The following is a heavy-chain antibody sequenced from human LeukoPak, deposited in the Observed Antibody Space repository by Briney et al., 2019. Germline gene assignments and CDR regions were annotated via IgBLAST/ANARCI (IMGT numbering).Heavy chain of an antibody. CDR2: IKDDGSEE. V-gene: IGHV3-7*05. J-gene: IGHJ5*02. CDR3: ARDKGGWEQQTPPDWFDP. CDR1: GFTFSSSW. Sequence: GGSLRLSCAASGFTFSSSWMTWVRQAPGKGLEWVAHIKDDGSEEYYVDSVKGRFTISRDNAKNSLYLQMNSLRAEDTAVYYCARDKGGWEQQTPPDWFDPWGQGTLVTVSS. D-gene: IGHD1-26*01.